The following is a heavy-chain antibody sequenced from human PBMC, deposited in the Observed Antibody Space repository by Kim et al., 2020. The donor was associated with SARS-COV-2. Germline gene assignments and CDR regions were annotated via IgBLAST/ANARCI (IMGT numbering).Heavy chain of an antibody. CDR3: ARDKGYYYGSGSLDY. J-gene: IGHJ4*02. Sequence: PPLKRRVTISVDTSKNQLSLKLSSVTAADTAVYYCARDKGYYYGSGSLDYWGQGTLVTVSS. D-gene: IGHD3-10*01. V-gene: IGHV4-31*02.